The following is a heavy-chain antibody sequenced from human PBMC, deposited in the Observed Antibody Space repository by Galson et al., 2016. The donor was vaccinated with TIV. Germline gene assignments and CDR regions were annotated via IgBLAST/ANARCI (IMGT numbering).Heavy chain of an antibody. D-gene: IGHD5-12*01. CDR1: GYTFLSYD. Sequence: SVKVSCKASGYTFLSYDINWVRQAPGQGLEWMGWVNPHSGNTGYSQKFLGRVTMTRNMSISVDYMELSSLRSEDTAGYYCASGAYDSYYYGMDNWGQGTTVTVSS. CDR2: VNPHSGNT. J-gene: IGHJ6*02. V-gene: IGHV1-8*02. CDR3: ASGAYDSYYYGMDN.